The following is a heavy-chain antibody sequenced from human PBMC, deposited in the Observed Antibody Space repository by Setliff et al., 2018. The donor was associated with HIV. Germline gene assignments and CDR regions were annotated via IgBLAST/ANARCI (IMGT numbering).Heavy chain of an antibody. CDR1: GGAISSRSYY. Sequence: PSETLSLTCTVSGGAISSRSYYWGWIRQPPAKGLEWIGSIYYSGSTYYNPSLKSRVTISVDTSNNQFSLKLSSVTAADTAVYYCARGGGTSSPIDYHYYIDVWGKGTTVTVSS. V-gene: IGHV4-39*01. J-gene: IGHJ6*03. D-gene: IGHD6-6*01. CDR3: ARGGGTSSPIDYHYYIDV. CDR2: IYYSGST.